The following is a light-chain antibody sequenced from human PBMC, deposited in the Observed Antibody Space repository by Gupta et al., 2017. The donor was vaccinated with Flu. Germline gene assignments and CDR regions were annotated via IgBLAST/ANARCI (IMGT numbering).Light chain of an antibody. CDR2: DAS. J-gene: IGKJ5*01. V-gene: IGKV1-33*01. CDR3: QQHASLPIT. Sequence: DIQMTQSPSSLSTSVGNRVTITCQASQVIGNSLNWYQHKPGEAPKLLIYDASHVETGVPSRFSGNGFGTQFILTISSLQPEDIATYFCQQHASLPITFGQGTQVEIK. CDR1: QVIGNS.